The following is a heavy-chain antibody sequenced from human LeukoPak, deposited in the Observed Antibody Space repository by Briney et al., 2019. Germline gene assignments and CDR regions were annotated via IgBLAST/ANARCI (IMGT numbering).Heavy chain of an antibody. D-gene: IGHD3-16*01. Sequence: PGGSLRLSCAASGFTFSSSWMSWVRQAPGKGLECVANIKQDGSEKYYVDSVKGRFTISRDNAKNSLYLQMNSLRAEDTAVYYCAREGWGLYYYYYYYMDVWGKGTTVTVSS. V-gene: IGHV3-7*01. CDR2: IKQDGSEK. CDR3: AREGWGLYYYYYYYMDV. CDR1: GFTFSSSW. J-gene: IGHJ6*03.